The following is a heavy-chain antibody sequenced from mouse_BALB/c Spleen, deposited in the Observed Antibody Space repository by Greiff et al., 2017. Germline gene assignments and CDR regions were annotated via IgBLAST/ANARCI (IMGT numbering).Heavy chain of an antibody. J-gene: IGHJ2*01. CDR1: GYTFTSYT. CDR2: INPSSGYT. D-gene: IGHD2-1*01. Sequence: VQVVESGAELARPGASVKMSCKASGYTFTSYTMHWVKQRPGQGLEWIGYINPSSGYTNYNQKFKDKATLTADKSSSTAYMQLSSLTSEDSAVYYCARSSGNYVGFDYWGQGTTLTVSS. V-gene: IGHV1-4*01. CDR3: ARSSGNYVGFDY.